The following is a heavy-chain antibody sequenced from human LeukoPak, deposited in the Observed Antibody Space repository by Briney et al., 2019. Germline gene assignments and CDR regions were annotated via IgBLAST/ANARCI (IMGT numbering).Heavy chain of an antibody. D-gene: IGHD3-10*01. V-gene: IGHV3-30-3*01. CDR2: ISYDGSNK. CDR1: GFTFTSYE. CDR3: ARDHDYYGSGDYYPDY. Sequence: GGSLRLSCAASGFTFTSYEMSWVRQAPGKGLEWVAVISYDGSNKYYADSVKGRFTISRDNSKNTLFVQMNSLRAEDTAFYYCARDHDYYGSGDYYPDYWGQGTLVTVSS. J-gene: IGHJ4*02.